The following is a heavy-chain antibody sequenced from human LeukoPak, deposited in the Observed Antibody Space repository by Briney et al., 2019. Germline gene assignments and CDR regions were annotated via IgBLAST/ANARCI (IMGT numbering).Heavy chain of an antibody. CDR1: GGSISSGSYY. CDR3: ATLKKKWLEPVYFQH. J-gene: IGHJ1*01. D-gene: IGHD6-19*01. CDR2: IYCSGST. V-gene: IGHV4-61*05. Sequence: ETLSLTCTVSGGSISSGSYYWAWIRQPPGKGLEGSGYIYCSGSTNYNPSPETRVTLTVDTAMNHFSSKLSAVSPAVRAVVSCATLKKKWLEPVYFQHWGQGSLVTVSS.